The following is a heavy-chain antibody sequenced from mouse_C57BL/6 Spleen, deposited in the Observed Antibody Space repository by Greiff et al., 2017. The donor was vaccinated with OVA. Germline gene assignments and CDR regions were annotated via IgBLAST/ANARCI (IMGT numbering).Heavy chain of an antibody. CDR2: ISSGGDYI. CDR1: GFTFSSYA. J-gene: IGHJ4*01. V-gene: IGHV5-9-1*02. CDR3: TRDERYDYVYYAMDY. Sequence: EVQLVESGEGLVKPGGSLKLSCAASGFTFSSYAMSWVRQTPEKRLEWVAYISSGGDYIYYADTVKGRFTISRDNARNTLYLQMSSLKSEDTAMYYCTRDERYDYVYYAMDYWGQGTSVTVSS. D-gene: IGHD2-4*01.